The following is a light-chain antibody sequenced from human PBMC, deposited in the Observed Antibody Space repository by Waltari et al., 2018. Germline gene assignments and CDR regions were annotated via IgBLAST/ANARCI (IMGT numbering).Light chain of an antibody. Sequence: QSLLTQPPSVSAAPGQKVTISCSGSRSNLGNNYVSWYQQLPGKAPKLLIYENNKRPSGIPDRFSGSKSGRSATLGITGVQTGDEADYYCGTWDTSLSAGVFGGGTKLTVL. J-gene: IGLJ3*02. CDR1: RSNLGNNY. CDR2: ENN. V-gene: IGLV1-51*02. CDR3: GTWDTSLSAGV.